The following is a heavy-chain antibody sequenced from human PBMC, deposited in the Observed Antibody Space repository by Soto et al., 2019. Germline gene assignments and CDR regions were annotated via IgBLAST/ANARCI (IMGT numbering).Heavy chain of an antibody. CDR3: ARVQELNYVYLYFDL. CDR1: GGTFSSYA. D-gene: IGHD1-7*01. J-gene: IGHJ2*01. Sequence: QVQLVQSGAEVKKPGSSVKVSCKASGGTFSSYAISWVRQAPGQGLVCMGGIIPIFGTANYAQKFQGRVTNTADESTNTDYMELISLRSEDTAVYYCARVQELNYVYLYFDLWGRGTLVTVSS. V-gene: IGHV1-69*12. CDR2: IIPIFGTA.